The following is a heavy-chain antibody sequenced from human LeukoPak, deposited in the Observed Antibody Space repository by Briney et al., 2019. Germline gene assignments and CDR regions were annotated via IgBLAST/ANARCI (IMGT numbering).Heavy chain of an antibody. CDR3: AKRTYSSSSVH. V-gene: IGHV3-23*01. CDR1: GFTFSSYA. J-gene: IGHJ4*02. CDR2: ITGSGGST. Sequence: GGSLRLSCAASGFTFSSYAINWVRQAPGKGLEWVSAITGSGGSTYYADPVKGRFTISRDNSKNTLYLQMNSLRAEDTAVYYCAKRTYSSSSVHWGQGTLVTVSS. D-gene: IGHD6-6*01.